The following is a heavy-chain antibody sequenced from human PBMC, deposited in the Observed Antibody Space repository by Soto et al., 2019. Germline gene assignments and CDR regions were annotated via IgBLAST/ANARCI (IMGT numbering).Heavy chain of an antibody. V-gene: IGHV1-3*01. CDR3: ARGVAFLDY. Sequence: ASVKVSCKASGYTFSSYAIHWVRQAPGQGLEWMGWIHAGNGNTKYSQSFQGRVTISRDTSATTAYMELNSLRSEDTAVYYCARGVAFLDYWGQGPLVTVSS. D-gene: IGHD2-15*01. CDR1: GYTFSSYA. J-gene: IGHJ4*02. CDR2: IHAGNGNT.